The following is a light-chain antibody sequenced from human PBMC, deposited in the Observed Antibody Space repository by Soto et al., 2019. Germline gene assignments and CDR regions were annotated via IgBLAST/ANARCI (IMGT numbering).Light chain of an antibody. Sequence: QSVLTQPPSGSGAPGQRVTISCTGSSSNIGAGYDVHWYQQLPGTAPKLLIYGNSNRPSGVPDRFSGSKYGTSASLAITGLQAEDEADYYCQSYDSSLSGSGVFGTGTKVTVL. CDR3: QSYDSSLSGSGV. CDR1: SSNIGAGYD. V-gene: IGLV1-40*01. CDR2: GNS. J-gene: IGLJ1*01.